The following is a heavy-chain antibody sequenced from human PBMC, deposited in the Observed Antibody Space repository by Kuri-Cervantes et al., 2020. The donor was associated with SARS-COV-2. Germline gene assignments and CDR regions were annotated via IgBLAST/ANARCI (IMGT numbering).Heavy chain of an antibody. CDR3: ARGRGDYYYYYGMDV. V-gene: IGHV4-39*07. J-gene: IGHJ6*02. CDR2: IYHSGST. Sequence: SETLSLTCTVSGGSISSSSYYWSWIRQPPGKGLEWIGSIYHSGSTYYNPSLKSRVTISVDTSKNQFSLKLSSVTAADTAVYYCARGRGDYYYYYGMDVWGQGTTVTVSS. D-gene: IGHD3-10*01. CDR1: GGSISSSSYY.